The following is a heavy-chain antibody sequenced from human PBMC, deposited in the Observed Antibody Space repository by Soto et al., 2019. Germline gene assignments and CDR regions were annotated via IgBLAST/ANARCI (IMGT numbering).Heavy chain of an antibody. Sequence: EAQVVESGGGLVQPGASLRLSCATSGFANYLIWVRQAPGKGLECVSGIFGGGRMYYADSVKGRFITSKDNSNNMVYLQMNSLRAEDTAIYYCARPSGNNERAFDLWGRGTVVAVSS. CDR3: ARPSGNNERAFDL. J-gene: IGHJ3*01. D-gene: IGHD1-26*01. V-gene: IGHV3-53*01. CDR2: IFGGGRM. CDR1: GFANY.